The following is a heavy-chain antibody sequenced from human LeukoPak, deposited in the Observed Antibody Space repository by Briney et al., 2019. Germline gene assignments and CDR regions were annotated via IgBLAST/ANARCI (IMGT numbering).Heavy chain of an antibody. J-gene: IGHJ1*01. Sequence: GGSLRLSCAASGFTFSSYVMNWVRQAPGKGLEWVSAISGSGVSTSYADSVKGRFTISRDNSKNTLYLHMNSLRAEDTAIYFCAKDPANQLLYPAHSSHWGQGTLVTVSS. CDR3: AKDPANQLLYPAHSSH. V-gene: IGHV3-23*01. CDR2: ISGSGVST. D-gene: IGHD2-2*01. CDR1: GFTFSSYV.